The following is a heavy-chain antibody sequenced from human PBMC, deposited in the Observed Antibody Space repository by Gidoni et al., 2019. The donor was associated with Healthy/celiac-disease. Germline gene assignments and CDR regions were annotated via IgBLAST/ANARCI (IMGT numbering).Heavy chain of an antibody. CDR1: GGSSSSYY. CDR3: ARVDSSGWYLY. V-gene: IGHV4-59*01. Sequence: QVQLQESGPGLVKPSETLSLTGTVSGGSSSSYYWSWIRQPPGKGLEWIGYIYYSGSTNYNPSLKSRVTISVDTSKNQFSLKLSSVTAADTAVYYCARVDSSGWYLYWGQGTLVTVSS. CDR2: IYYSGST. J-gene: IGHJ4*02. D-gene: IGHD6-19*01.